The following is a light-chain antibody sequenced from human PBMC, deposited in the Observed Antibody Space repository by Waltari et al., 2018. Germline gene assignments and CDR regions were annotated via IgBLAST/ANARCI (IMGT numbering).Light chain of an antibody. CDR3: QQYDISPLT. CDR2: GAS. CDR1: QTVRTTY. V-gene: IGKV3-20*01. J-gene: IGKJ4*01. Sequence: EIVLTQSPGTLSWSPGERATLSCRASQTVRTTYLAWYQQKPGQAPTLLIYGASSRATGIPDRFSGSGSGTDFSLTISSLEPEDFAVYYCQQYDISPLTFGGGTKVEIK.